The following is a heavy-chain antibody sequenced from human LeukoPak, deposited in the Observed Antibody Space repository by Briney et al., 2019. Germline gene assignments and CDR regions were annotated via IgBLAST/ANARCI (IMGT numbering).Heavy chain of an antibody. Sequence: TGGSLRLSCGASGFTFSSYGMHWVRQAPGKGLEWVAIIWFDGSNIYYADSVKGRFTISRDNSKNTLYLQMNSLRAEDTAVYYWAREGGYIWDLDYWGQGTLVTVSS. CDR3: AREGGYIWDLDY. D-gene: IGHD5-12*01. V-gene: IGHV3-33*01. CDR2: IWFDGSNI. CDR1: GFTFSSYG. J-gene: IGHJ4*02.